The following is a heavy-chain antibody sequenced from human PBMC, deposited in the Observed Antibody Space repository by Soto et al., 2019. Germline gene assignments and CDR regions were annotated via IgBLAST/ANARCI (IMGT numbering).Heavy chain of an antibody. Sequence: ASVKVSCKASGYTFTGYYMHCVRQPPGQGLEWMGWINSNSGGTNYAQKFQGRVTMTRDTSISTAYMELTRLTSDDTAVYYCARPYCSSSGCHGWFDPWGQGTLVTVS. CDR1: GYTFTGYY. V-gene: IGHV1-2*02. CDR2: INSNSGGT. CDR3: ARPYCSSSGCHGWFDP. D-gene: IGHD2-2*01. J-gene: IGHJ5*02.